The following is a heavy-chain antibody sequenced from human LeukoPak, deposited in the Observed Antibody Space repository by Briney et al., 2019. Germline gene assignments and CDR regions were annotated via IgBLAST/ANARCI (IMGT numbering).Heavy chain of an antibody. V-gene: IGHV4-59*08. Sequence: PSETLSLTCTVSGASINSYYWSWIRQPPGKGLEWIAFIYSSGDINYNPSLRSRASISLDTSMNLCSLRLTSVTAADTAVYFCARHVIYSGGYSYWFDPWGLGTLVTVSS. CDR2: IYSSGDI. J-gene: IGHJ5*02. CDR3: ARHVIYSGGYSYWFDP. D-gene: IGHD1-26*01. CDR1: GASINSYY.